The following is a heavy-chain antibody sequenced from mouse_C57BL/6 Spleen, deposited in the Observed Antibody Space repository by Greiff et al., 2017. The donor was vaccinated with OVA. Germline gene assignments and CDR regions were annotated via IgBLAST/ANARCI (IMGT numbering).Heavy chain of an antibody. CDR2: IYPGSGST. Sequence: QVQLQQPGAELVKPGASVKMSCKASGYTFTSYWITWVKQRPGQGLEWIGDIYPGSGSTNYNEKFKSKATLTVDTSSSTAYMQLSSLTSEDSAVYYCAKVGYGKGAMDYWGQGTSVTVSS. J-gene: IGHJ4*01. V-gene: IGHV1-55*01. CDR3: AKVGYGKGAMDY. CDR1: GYTFTSYW. D-gene: IGHD2-10*02.